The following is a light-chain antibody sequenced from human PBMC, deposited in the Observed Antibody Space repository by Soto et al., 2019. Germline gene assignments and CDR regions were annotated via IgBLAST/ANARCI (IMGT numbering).Light chain of an antibody. Sequence: QSALTQHASVSGSPGQSITISCTGTSSDVGRYNYASWYQQHPGKAPKLMIYEVSHRPSGVSNRFSGSKSANTASLTISGLQAEDEADYYCSSYTSKNTRVFGGGTKLTVL. CDR1: SSDVGRYNY. CDR2: EVS. V-gene: IGLV2-14*01. J-gene: IGLJ3*02. CDR3: SSYTSKNTRV.